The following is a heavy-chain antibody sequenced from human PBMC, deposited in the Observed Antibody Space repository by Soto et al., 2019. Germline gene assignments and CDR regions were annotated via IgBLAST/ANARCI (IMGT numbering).Heavy chain of an antibody. CDR3: ASLNGTNFYFDY. V-gene: IGHV3-53*01. J-gene: IGHJ4*02. Sequence: GGSLRLSCAAAGCTVSSIYISWVRQAPGKGLEWVSVIYSGGSTYYADSVKGRFTISRDNSKNTLYIQMNSLRAEDTAVYYCASLNGTNFYFDYWGQGTLVPVSS. CDR1: GCTVSSIY. CDR2: IYSGGST. D-gene: IGHD1-20*01.